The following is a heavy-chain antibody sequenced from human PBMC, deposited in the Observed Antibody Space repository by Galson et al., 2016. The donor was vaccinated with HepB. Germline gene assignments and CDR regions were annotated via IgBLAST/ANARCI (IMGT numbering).Heavy chain of an antibody. CDR3: ARDRDRSNWDFDC. V-gene: IGHV3-21*01. Sequence: SLRLSCAASGFTFSSYNMNWVRQAPGRGLEWVSYISSSSTYIYYTDSVKGRFTISRDNAKNSLYLQMNSLRAEDTAVYYCARDRDRSNWDFDCWGQGTLVTGSS. CDR1: GFTFSSYN. D-gene: IGHD1-1*01. J-gene: IGHJ4*02. CDR2: ISSSSTYI.